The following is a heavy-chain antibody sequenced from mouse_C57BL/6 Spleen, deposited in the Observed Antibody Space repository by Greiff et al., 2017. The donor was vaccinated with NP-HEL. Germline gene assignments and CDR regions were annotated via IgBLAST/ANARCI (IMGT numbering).Heavy chain of an antibody. V-gene: IGHV1-64*01. D-gene: IGHD2-13*01. CDR2: IHPNSGST. J-gene: IGHJ1*03. CDR3: ARRDDYWEGHWYFDD. Sequence: VQLQQPGAGLVKPGASVKLSCTASGYTFTSYWMHWVKQRPGQGLEWIGMIHPNSGSTNYNEKFKSKATLTVDKSSSTAYMQLSSLTSEDSAVYYCARRDDYWEGHWYFDDWGKGTTVTVSS. CDR1: GYTFTSYW.